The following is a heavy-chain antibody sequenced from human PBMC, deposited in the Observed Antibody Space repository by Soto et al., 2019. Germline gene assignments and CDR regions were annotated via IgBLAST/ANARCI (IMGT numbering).Heavy chain of an antibody. Sequence: QVQLVQSGAEVKKPGSSVKVSCKASGGTFSSYTISWVRQAPGQGLEWMGRIIPILGIANYAQKFQGRVTITADKSTSTAYRELSSLRSEDTAVYYCAREGSGWGFWFDPWGQGTLVTVSS. V-gene: IGHV1-69*08. CDR1: GGTFSSYT. CDR2: IIPILGIA. D-gene: IGHD6-19*01. J-gene: IGHJ5*02. CDR3: AREGSGWGFWFDP.